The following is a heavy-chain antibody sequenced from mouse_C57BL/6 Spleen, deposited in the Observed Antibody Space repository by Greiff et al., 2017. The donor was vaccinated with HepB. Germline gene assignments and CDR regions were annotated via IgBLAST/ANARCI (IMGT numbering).Heavy chain of an antibody. CDR1: GYTFTSYW. CDR2: IYPGSGST. J-gene: IGHJ1*03. Sequence: VQLQQPGAELVKPGASVKMSCKASGYTFTSYWITWVKQRPGQGLEWIGDIYPGSGSTNYNEKFKSKATLTVDTSSSTAYMQLSSLTSEDSAVYYCARSALYYGNSYWYFDVWGTGTTVTVSS. D-gene: IGHD2-1*01. V-gene: IGHV1-55*01. CDR3: ARSALYYGNSYWYFDV.